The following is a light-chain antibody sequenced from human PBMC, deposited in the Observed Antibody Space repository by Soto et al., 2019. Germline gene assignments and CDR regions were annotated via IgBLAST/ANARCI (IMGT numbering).Light chain of an antibody. CDR3: QHYNSYSEA. Sequence: DIQMSQSASTLSASVGDRVTITCRASQSISSWLAWYQQKPGKAPKLLIYKASSLESGVPSRFSGSGSGTEFTLTISSLQPDDFATYYCQHYNSYSEAFGQVTKVDI. J-gene: IGKJ1*01. CDR2: KAS. CDR1: QSISSW. V-gene: IGKV1-5*03.